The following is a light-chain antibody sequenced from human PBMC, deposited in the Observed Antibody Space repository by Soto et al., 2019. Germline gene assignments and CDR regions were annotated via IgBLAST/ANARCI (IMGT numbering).Light chain of an antibody. J-gene: IGKJ5*01. CDR3: QQANSFPIT. Sequence: DIQMTQSPSSLSASVGDRVTITCRASQSVRRDLNWYQQRPGKAPKLLIYTTSNLEGGVPSRFSGSGSGTDFTLTISSLQPEDFATYYCQQANSFPITFGQGTRLEIK. CDR2: TTS. CDR1: QSVRRD. V-gene: IGKV1-39*01.